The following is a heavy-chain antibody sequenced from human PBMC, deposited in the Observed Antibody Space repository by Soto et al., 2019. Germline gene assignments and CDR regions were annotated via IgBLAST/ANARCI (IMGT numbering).Heavy chain of an antibody. CDR2: INHSGST. CDR1: GGSFSGYY. J-gene: IGHJ6*02. D-gene: IGHD3-9*01. CDR3: AREIRYFDWLPVGGMDV. Sequence: QVQLQQWGAGLLKPSETLSLTCAVYGGSFSGYYWSWIRQPPGKGLEWIGEINHSGSTNYNPSLKSRVTISVDTSKNQFSLRLSSVTAADTAVYYCAREIRYFDWLPVGGMDVWGQGTTVTVSS. V-gene: IGHV4-34*01.